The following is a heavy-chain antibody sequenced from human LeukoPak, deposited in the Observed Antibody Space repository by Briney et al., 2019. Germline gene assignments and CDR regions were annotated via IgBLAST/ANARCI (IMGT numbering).Heavy chain of an antibody. J-gene: IGHJ3*01. CDR1: GLTFNNYW. V-gene: IGHV3-74*01. CDR3: AGEVGNDAFDV. Sequence: GALRLSCAASGLTFNNYWMHWVRQTPGKGLEWVSRINIDGRTINYADSVKGRFTISRDNAKNTLYPQMNSLRAEDTALYYCAGEVGNDAFDVWGQGTKVTVSS. CDR2: INIDGRTI.